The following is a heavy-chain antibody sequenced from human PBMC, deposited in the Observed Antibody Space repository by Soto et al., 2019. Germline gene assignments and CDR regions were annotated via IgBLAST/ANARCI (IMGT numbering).Heavy chain of an antibody. D-gene: IGHD3-22*01. CDR3: ARDRWRRDYYDRSGYYPHDYGMDV. J-gene: IGHJ6*02. CDR1: GYTFTGYY. CDR2: INPNSGGT. V-gene: IGHV1-2*02. Sequence: GASVKVSCKASGYTFTGYYMHWVRQAPGQGLEWMGWINPNSGGTNYAQKFQGRVTMTRDTSISTAYMELSRLRSDDTAVYYCARDRWRRDYYDRSGYYPHDYGMDVWGQGTTVTVSS.